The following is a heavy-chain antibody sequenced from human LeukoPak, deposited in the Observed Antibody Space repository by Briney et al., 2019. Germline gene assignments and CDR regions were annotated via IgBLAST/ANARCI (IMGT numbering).Heavy chain of an antibody. D-gene: IGHD5-18*01. CDR1: GFTFSSYG. J-gene: IGHJ4*02. Sequence: PGGSLRLSCAASGFTFSSYGMHWVRQAPGKGVEWVAVISYDGSNKYYADSVKGRFTISRDNSKNTLYLQMNSLRAEDTAVYYCANVDAAMGTFDYWGQGTLVTVSS. V-gene: IGHV3-30*18. CDR2: ISYDGSNK. CDR3: ANVDAAMGTFDY.